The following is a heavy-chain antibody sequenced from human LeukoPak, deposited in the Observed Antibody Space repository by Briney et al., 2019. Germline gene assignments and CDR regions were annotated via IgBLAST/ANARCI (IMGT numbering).Heavy chain of an antibody. CDR1: GGSISSYY. CDR3: ARSHLLWSDAFDI. CDR2: IYYGGST. Sequence: PSETLSLTCTVSGGSISSYYWSWIRQPPGKGLEWIGYIYYGGSTNYNPSLKSRVTISVDTSKNQFSLRLSSVTAADTAVYYCARSHLLWSDAFDIWGQGTMVTVSS. J-gene: IGHJ3*02. D-gene: IGHD3-10*01. V-gene: IGHV4-59*01.